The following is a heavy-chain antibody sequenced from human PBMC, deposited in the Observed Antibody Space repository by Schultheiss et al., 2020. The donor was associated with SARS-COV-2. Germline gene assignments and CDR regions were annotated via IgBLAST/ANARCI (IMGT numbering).Heavy chain of an antibody. CDR2: ISYDGSNK. D-gene: IGHD6-19*01. V-gene: IGHV3-30*04. Sequence: GESLKISCAASGFTFSSYAMHWVRQAPGKGLEWVAVISYDGSNKYYADSVKGLFTISRDNAKNSLYLQMNSLRAEDTAVYYCAREWLEVAAPRSPYFQHWGQGTLVTVSS. J-gene: IGHJ1*01. CDR1: GFTFSSYA. CDR3: AREWLEVAAPRSPYFQH.